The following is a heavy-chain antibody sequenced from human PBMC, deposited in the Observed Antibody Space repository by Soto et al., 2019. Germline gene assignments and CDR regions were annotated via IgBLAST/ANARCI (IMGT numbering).Heavy chain of an antibody. D-gene: IGHD6-19*01. J-gene: IGHJ1*01. CDR1: GGSISSGGYY. CDR3: AREYSSGWYGYFQH. V-gene: IGHV4-31*03. CDR2: VYHTGST. Sequence: PSETLSLTCTVSGGSISSGGYYWSWIRQYPGLGLEWIGAVYHTGSTYYKRPLKSRLTMSVDTSKNQFSLMLTSVTAADTAVYYCAREYSSGWYGYFQHWGQGSPVTVSS.